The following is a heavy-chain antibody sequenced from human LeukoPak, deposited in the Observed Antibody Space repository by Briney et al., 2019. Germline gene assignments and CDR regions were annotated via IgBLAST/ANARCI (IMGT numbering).Heavy chain of an antibody. CDR2: IKQDGSAK. Sequence: GGSLRLSCAASGFTFSRHWMYWVRQAPGKGLEWVANIKQDGSAKPYVDSVKGRFTISRDNAKNSLFLQMNSLRAEDTAVYCCARDNGWSADFWGQGTLVTVFS. J-gene: IGHJ4*02. V-gene: IGHV3-7*03. CDR1: GFTFSRHW. CDR3: ARDNGWSADF. D-gene: IGHD2-15*01.